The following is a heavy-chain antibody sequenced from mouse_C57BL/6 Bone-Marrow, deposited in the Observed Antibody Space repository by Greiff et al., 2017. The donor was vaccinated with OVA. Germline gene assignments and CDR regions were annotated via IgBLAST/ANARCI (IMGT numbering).Heavy chain of an antibody. Sequence: VQLQQPGAELVRPGSSVKLSCKASGYTFTSYWMHWVKQRPIQGLEWIGNIDPSDSETHYNQKFKDKATLTVDESSSTAYMQLSSLTSEDSAVYYCARGRDYYGSSYEAYWGQGTLVTVSA. J-gene: IGHJ3*01. D-gene: IGHD1-1*01. CDR1: GYTFTSYW. CDR3: ARGRDYYGSSYEAY. CDR2: IDPSDSET. V-gene: IGHV1-52*01.